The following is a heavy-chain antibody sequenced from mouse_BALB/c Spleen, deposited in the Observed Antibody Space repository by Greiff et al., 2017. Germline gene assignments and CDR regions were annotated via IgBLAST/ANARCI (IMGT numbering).Heavy chain of an antibody. Sequence: VKVVESGPGLVAPSQSLSITCTVSGFSLTSYDISWIRQPPGKGLEWLGVIWTGGGTNYNSAFMSRLSISKDNSKSQVFLKMNSLQTDDTAIYYCVRDGYFDYWGQGTTLTVSS. CDR3: VRDGYFDY. J-gene: IGHJ2*01. CDR1: GFSLTSYD. CDR2: IWTGGGT. V-gene: IGHV2-9-2*01.